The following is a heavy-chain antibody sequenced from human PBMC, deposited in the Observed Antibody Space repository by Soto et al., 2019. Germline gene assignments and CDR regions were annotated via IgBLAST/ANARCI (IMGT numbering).Heavy chain of an antibody. V-gene: IGHV1-18*01. CDR2: ISAYNGNT. D-gene: IGHD3-22*01. CDR3: ARVGYYYDSSGYGQIYYYYYGMDV. Sequence: QVQLVQSGAEVKKPGASVKVSCKASGYTFTSYGISWVRQAPGQGLEWMGWISAYNGNTNYAQKLQGRVTMTTDTSTSTADMELRSLRSDDTAVYYCARVGYYYDSSGYGQIYYYYYGMDVWGQGTTVTVSS. CDR1: GYTFTSYG. J-gene: IGHJ6*02.